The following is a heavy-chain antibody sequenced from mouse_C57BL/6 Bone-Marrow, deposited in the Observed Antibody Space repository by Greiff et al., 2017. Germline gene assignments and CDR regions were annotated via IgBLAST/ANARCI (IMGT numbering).Heavy chain of an antibody. J-gene: IGHJ2*03. CDR3: TTVGHY. V-gene: IGHV14-4*01. Sequence: VHVKQSGAELVRPGASVKLSCTASGFNIKDDYMHWVKQRPEQGLEWIGWIDPENGDTEYASKFQGKATITANTSSNTAYLQLSSLTSEDTAVYYCTTVGHYWGQGTSRTVSA. CDR2: IDPENGDT. CDR1: GFNIKDDY. D-gene: IGHD2-14*01.